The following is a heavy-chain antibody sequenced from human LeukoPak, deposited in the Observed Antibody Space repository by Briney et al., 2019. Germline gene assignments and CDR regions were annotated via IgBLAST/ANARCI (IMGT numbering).Heavy chain of an antibody. Sequence: ASVKGSCKASGYTSTGAYMHWVRQAPGQGLEWMGWINPNSGGTNYAQKFQGRVTMTRDTSISTAYMELSRLRSDDTAVYYCAGALYGGNSVGYWGQGTLVSVSS. CDR1: GYTSTGAY. D-gene: IGHD4-23*01. J-gene: IGHJ4*02. CDR2: INPNSGGT. V-gene: IGHV1-2*02. CDR3: AGALYGGNSVGY.